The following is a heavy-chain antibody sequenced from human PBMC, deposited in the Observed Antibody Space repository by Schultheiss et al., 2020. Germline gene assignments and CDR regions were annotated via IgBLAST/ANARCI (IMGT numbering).Heavy chain of an antibody. Sequence: SQTLSLTCAVYGGSISSYYWSWIRQPPGKGLEWIGYIYYSGSTNYNPSLKSRVTISVDTSKNQFSLKLNSVTAADTATYYCARVDYGDYSRDSWGQGTLVNGYS. D-gene: IGHD4-17*01. CDR1: GGSISSYY. J-gene: IGHJ4*02. V-gene: IGHV4-59*12. CDR2: IYYSGST. CDR3: ARVDYGDYSRDS.